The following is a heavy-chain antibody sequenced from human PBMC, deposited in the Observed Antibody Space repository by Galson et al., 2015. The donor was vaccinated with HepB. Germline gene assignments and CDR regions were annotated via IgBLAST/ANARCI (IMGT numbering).Heavy chain of an antibody. CDR1: GYTFTGYY. Sequence: SVKVSCKASGYTFTGYYMHWVRQAPGQGLAWMGWINPNSGGTNYAQMFQGRVTMTTDTSINTAYVELSRLRSDDTAVYYCARLISSSPGGRRLDYWGQGTLVTVSS. J-gene: IGHJ4*02. D-gene: IGHD6-6*01. CDR2: INPNSGGT. V-gene: IGHV1-2*02. CDR3: ARLISSSPGGRRLDY.